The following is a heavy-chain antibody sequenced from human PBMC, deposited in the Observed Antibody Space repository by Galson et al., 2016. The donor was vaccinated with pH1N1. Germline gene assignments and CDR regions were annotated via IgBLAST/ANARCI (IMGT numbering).Heavy chain of an antibody. CDR3: ARESKGGIPFKH. CDR1: GYTFTDYY. V-gene: IGHV1-2*02. D-gene: IGHD1-26*01. CDR2: INPNSDVT. Sequence: SVKVSCKASGYTFTDYYIHWVRQAPGKGLEWMGWINPNSDVTKYAQKFQDRVTMTRDTSINTAYMELSGLTSDDTAVYFCARESKGGIPFKHWGPGTL. J-gene: IGHJ4*01.